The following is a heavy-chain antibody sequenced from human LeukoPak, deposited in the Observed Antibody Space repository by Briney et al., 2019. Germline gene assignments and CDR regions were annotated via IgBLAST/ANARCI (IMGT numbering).Heavy chain of an antibody. D-gene: IGHD3-10*01. CDR2: IIPILGIA. Sequence: GGSLRLSCAASGFTFSSYAISWVRQAPGQGLEWMGRIIPILGIANYAQKFQGRVTITADKSTSTAYTELSSLRSEDTAVYYCARERIDEVRGGHYWGQGTLVTVSS. CDR1: GFTFSSYA. V-gene: IGHV1-69*04. CDR3: ARERIDEVRGGHY. J-gene: IGHJ4*02.